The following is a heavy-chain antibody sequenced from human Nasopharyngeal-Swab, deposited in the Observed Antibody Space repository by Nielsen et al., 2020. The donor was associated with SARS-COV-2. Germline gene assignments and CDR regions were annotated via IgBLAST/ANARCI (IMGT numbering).Heavy chain of an antibody. CDR2: ISSGSHYI. D-gene: IGHD2-15*01. CDR3: ARISVVLQSYYFGLNV. J-gene: IGHJ6*02. Sequence: GESLKISCVASGFNLTNYSMNWVRQAPGKGLEWVSSISSGSHYIYYAASVKGRFTVSRDNAKNSMYLQMNSLRPEDTAIYYCARISVVLQSYYFGLNVWGQGTTVTVSS. V-gene: IGHV3-21*01. CDR1: GFNLTNYS.